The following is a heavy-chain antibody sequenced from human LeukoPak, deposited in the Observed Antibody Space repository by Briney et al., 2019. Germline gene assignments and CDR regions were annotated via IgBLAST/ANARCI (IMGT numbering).Heavy chain of an antibody. D-gene: IGHD1-26*01. CDR3: ARDAGSDGTYFDY. CDR1: GFISGAYA. CDR2: ISYDGSNK. J-gene: IGHJ4*02. V-gene: IGHV3-30*04. Sequence: PGGSLRLSCAASGFISGAYALHWVRQAPGKGLEWVAVISYDGSNKYYVDSVKGRITISRDKSKNTVYLQMNSLRVEDTAVYYCARDAGSDGTYFDYWGQGTLVTVSS.